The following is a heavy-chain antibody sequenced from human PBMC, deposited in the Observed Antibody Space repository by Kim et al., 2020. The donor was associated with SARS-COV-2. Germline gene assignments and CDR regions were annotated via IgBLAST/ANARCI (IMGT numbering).Heavy chain of an antibody. D-gene: IGHD3-22*01. CDR2: IYYSGST. CDR3: ARWMDYYDNSGVGD. J-gene: IGHJ4*02. Sequence: SETLSLTCTVSGVTISSYYWSWIRQPPGKGLEWIGYIYYSGSTNYNPSLKSGVTISADTSKNQFNLKLSSVTAVDTAVYYGARWMDYYDNSGVGDLGKGT. CDR1: GVTISSYY. V-gene: IGHV4-59*01.